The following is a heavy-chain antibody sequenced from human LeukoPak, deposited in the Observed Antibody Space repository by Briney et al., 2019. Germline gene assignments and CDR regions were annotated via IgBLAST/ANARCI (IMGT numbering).Heavy chain of an antibody. D-gene: IGHD3-22*01. CDR1: GGSFSGHY. J-gene: IGHJ1*01. CDR2: INHSGST. V-gene: IGHV4-34*01. Sequence: SETLSLTCAVYGGSFSGHYWSWIRQPPGKGLEWIGEINHSGSTNYNPSLKSRVSISVDTSKNQFSLKVSSVTAADTAVYYCASGMIPFQEWGQGTLVIVSS. CDR3: ASGMIPFQE.